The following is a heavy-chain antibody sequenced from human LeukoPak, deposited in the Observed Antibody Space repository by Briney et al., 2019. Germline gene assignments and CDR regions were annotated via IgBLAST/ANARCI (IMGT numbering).Heavy chain of an antibody. CDR3: AKDDAMALYATPYYYMDV. CDR2: IKPDGSEK. D-gene: IGHD2-2*01. Sequence: PGGSLRLSCAASGFTFSSSWMSWVRQAPGKGLEWVTNIKPDGSEKYYVDSVKGRFTISRDNAKNSLYLQMNSLRAEDTAVYYCAKDDAMALYATPYYYMDVWGKGTTVTVSS. V-gene: IGHV3-7*01. CDR1: GFTFSSSW. J-gene: IGHJ6*03.